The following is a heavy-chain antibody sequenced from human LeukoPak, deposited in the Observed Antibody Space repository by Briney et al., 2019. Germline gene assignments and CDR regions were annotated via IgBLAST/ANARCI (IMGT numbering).Heavy chain of an antibody. V-gene: IGHV4-39*01. D-gene: IGHD1-1*01. J-gene: IGHJ4*02. CDR1: GGSISSSSYY. Sequence: SETLSLTCTVSGGSISSSSYYWGWIRQPPGKGLEWIGSIYYGGSTYYNPSLNTRVTISVDTSKNQFSRKLSSVTAAHTAVYYCARRDWNDGQYYFDYWGQGSPVTVSS. CDR2: IYYGGST. CDR3: ARRDWNDGQYYFDY.